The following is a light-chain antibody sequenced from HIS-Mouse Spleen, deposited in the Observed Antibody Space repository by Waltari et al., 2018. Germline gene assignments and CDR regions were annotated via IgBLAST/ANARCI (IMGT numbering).Light chain of an antibody. Sequence: DIVMTQSPDSLAVSLGERATINCKSSQSVLYSSNNKNYLAWYQQKPGQPTKLLIYWASTRESWVPDRFSGSGSGTDFTRTISSLQAEDVAVYYCQQYYSTPPTFGQGTKVEIK. CDR3: QQYYSTPPT. CDR2: WAS. CDR1: QSVLYSSNNKNY. J-gene: IGKJ1*01. V-gene: IGKV4-1*01.